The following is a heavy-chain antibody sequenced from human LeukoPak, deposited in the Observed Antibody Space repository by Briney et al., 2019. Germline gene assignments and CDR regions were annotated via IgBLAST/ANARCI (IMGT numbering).Heavy chain of an antibody. Sequence: PSETLSLTCTVSVGSVSSGSYYWGWIRQPPGKGLEWIGYIYYSGSTNYNPSLKSRVTISVDTSKNQFSLKLSSVTAADTAVYYCAREAVAGSIDYWGQGTLVTVSS. D-gene: IGHD6-19*01. V-gene: IGHV4-61*01. CDR2: IYYSGST. CDR1: VGSVSSGSYY. CDR3: AREAVAGSIDY. J-gene: IGHJ4*02.